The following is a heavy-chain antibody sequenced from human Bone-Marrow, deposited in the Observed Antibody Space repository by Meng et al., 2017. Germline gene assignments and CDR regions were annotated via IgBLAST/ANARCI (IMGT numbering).Heavy chain of an antibody. V-gene: IGHV1-18*01. CDR1: GYTLSSDG. J-gene: IGHJ4*02. CDR2: TNTYNGKT. CDR3: ATRGNTYLNC. Sequence: QRLLVPAAAEVKKPGAWVKSSCEASGYTLSSDGYSWGRQAPGQELVWLVWTNTYNGKTDYAQKFQGRITMTTDTSTSTDYMELRSLRSDDTAVYYCATRGNTYLNCWGQGTLVTVSS.